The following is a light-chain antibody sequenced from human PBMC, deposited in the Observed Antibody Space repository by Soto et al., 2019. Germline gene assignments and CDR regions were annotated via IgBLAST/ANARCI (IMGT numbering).Light chain of an antibody. V-gene: IGKV3-15*01. CDR2: GAS. J-gene: IGKJ4*01. Sequence: EIVLTQSPATLSLSPGERATLSCRASQSVSSNFAWYQQKQGQAPRLLVFGASTRAAGIPARCSSSGAGTEFILTIISMQSADYSVYYCQQYNNWPLTFGEGTKVEIK. CDR1: QSVSSN. CDR3: QQYNNWPLT.